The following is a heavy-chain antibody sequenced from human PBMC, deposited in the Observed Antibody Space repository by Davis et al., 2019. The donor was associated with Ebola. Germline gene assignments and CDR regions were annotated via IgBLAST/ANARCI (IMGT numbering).Heavy chain of an antibody. CDR3: ARDLWTYYDGMDV. J-gene: IGHJ6*02. V-gene: IGHV4-59*01. D-gene: IGHD2-21*01. Sequence: SETLSLTCTVSGGSISSYYWSWIRQPPGKGLEWIGYIYYSGSTNYNPSLKSRVTISVDTSKNQFSLKLSSVTAADTAVYYCARDLWTYYDGMDVWGQGTTITVSS. CDR2: IYYSGST. CDR1: GGSISSYY.